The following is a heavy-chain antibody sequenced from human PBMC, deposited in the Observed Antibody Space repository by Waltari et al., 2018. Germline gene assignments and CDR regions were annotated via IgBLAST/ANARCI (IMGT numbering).Heavy chain of an antibody. J-gene: IGHJ6*03. CDR1: GGSFSGYY. Sequence: QVQLQQWGAGLLKPSETLSLTCAVYGGSFSGYYWSWIRQPPGKGLEWIGEINHSGSTNYTPSLKSRVTISVDTSKNQFSLKLSSVTAADTAVYYCARIRHYYGSGSYYRAPYYMGVWGKGTTVTVSS. CDR3: ARIRHYYGSGSYYRAPYYMGV. CDR2: INHSGST. V-gene: IGHV4-34*01. D-gene: IGHD3-10*01.